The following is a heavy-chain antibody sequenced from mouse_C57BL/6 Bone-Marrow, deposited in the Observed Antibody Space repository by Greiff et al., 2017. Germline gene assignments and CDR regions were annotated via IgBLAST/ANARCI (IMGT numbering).Heavy chain of an antibody. D-gene: IGHD1-1*02. CDR1: GYTFTSYR. Sequence: QVQLQQPGADLVKPGASLQLSCKASGYTFTSYRLPWVKQRPGQGLEWIGMLHPNSGSTHYTERFKSKATLTVDKSSSTDYMQLSSLTSEDSAVYYCAPYGSYWYFDVWGTVTTVTGSS. CDR3: APYGSYWYFDV. V-gene: IGHV1-64*01. CDR2: LHPNSGST. J-gene: IGHJ1*03.